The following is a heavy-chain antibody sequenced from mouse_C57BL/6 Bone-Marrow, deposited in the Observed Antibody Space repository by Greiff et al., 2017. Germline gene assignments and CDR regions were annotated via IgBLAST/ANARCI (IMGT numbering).Heavy chain of an antibody. D-gene: IGHD1-1*01. Sequence: QVQLQQPGAELVKPGASVKLSCKASGYTFTSYWMHWVKQRPGQGLEWLGMIHPNSGSTNYNEKFKSKATLTVDKSSSTAYMQLSSLTSEDSAVXYCARHGSSYVRAMDYWGQGTSVTVSS. V-gene: IGHV1-64*01. J-gene: IGHJ4*01. CDR2: IHPNSGST. CDR3: ARHGSSYVRAMDY. CDR1: GYTFTSYW.